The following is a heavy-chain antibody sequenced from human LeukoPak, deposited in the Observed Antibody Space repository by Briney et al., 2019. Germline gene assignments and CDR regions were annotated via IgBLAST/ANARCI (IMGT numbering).Heavy chain of an antibody. CDR1: GGAISGYY. Sequence: KTSETLSLTCTVSGGAISGYYWTWIRQPPGKGLDWVANIYNSGTSNYNPSLRSRLTISVDTSKNQGSLRLTSVTAADTAIYYCVRHFGSTQDYFDFWGQGILVTVSS. D-gene: IGHD3-16*01. CDR3: VRHFGSTQDYFDF. J-gene: IGHJ4*02. CDR2: IYNSGTS. V-gene: IGHV4-59*08.